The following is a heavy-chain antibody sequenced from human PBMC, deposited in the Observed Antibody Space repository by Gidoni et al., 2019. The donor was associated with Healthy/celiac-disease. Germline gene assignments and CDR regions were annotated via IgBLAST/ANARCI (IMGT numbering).Heavy chain of an antibody. CDR3: AKVGLEQWLVLGWYFDL. CDR1: GFPFSSYA. V-gene: IGHV3-23*01. J-gene: IGHJ2*01. Sequence: EVQLLESGGGLVQPGGALRLSCAASGFPFSSYAMSWVRQAPGKGLEWVSAISGSGGSTYYTDSVKGRFTISRDNSKNPLYLQMNSLRAEDTAVYYCAKVGLEQWLVLGWYFDLWGRGTLVTVSS. CDR2: ISGSGGST. D-gene: IGHD6-19*01.